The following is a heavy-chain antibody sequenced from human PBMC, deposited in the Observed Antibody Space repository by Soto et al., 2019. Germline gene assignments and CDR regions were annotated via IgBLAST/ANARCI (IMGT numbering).Heavy chain of an antibody. D-gene: IGHD3-10*01. V-gene: IGHV3-9*01. Sequence: GGSLRLSCAASGFTFDDYAMHWVRQAPGKGLEWVSGISWNSGSIGYADSVKGRFTISRDNAKNSLYLQMNSLRAEDTALYYCAKDGAFSPSGSYARYYYYYMDVWGKGTTVTVSS. J-gene: IGHJ6*03. CDR1: GFTFDDYA. CDR3: AKDGAFSPSGSYARYYYYYMDV. CDR2: ISWNSGSI.